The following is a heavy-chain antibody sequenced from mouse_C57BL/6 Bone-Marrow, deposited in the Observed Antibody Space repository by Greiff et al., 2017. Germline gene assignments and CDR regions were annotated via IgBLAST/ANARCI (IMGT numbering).Heavy chain of an antibody. Sequence: EVQGVESGGGLVKPGGSLKLSCAASGFTFSSYAMSWVRQTPEKRLEWVATISDGGSYTYYPDNVKGRVTISRDNAKNNLYLQMSHLKAEDTAMYYCAREWTVVALYWYFDVWGTGTTVTVSS. CDR1: GFTFSSYA. D-gene: IGHD1-1*01. V-gene: IGHV5-4*01. J-gene: IGHJ1*03. CDR2: ISDGGSYT. CDR3: AREWTVVALYWYFDV.